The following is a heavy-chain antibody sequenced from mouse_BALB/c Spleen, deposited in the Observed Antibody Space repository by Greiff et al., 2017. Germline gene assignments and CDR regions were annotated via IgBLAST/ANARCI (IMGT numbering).Heavy chain of an antibody. D-gene: IGHD1-1*01. J-gene: IGHJ4*01. CDR3: ARVLRYYAMDY. V-gene: IGHV5-9-4*01. CDR1: GFTFSSYA. Sequence: EVMLVESGGGLVKPGGSLKLSCAASGFTFSSYAMSWVRQSPEKRLEWVAEISSGGSYTYYPDTVTGRFTISRDNAKNTLYLEMSSLRSEDTAMYYCARVLRYYAMDYWGQGTSVTVSS. CDR2: ISSGGSYT.